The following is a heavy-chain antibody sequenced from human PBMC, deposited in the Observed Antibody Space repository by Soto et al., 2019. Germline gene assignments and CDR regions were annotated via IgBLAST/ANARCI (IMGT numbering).Heavy chain of an antibody. Sequence: SETLSLTCTVSGGSISSYYWSWIRQPPGMGLEWIGYIYYSGSTNYNPSLKSRVTISVDTSKNQFSLKLSSVTAADTAVYYCARDKPAGKSYYYYGMDVWGQGTTVTVSS. V-gene: IGHV4-59*01. CDR3: ARDKPAGKSYYYYGMDV. CDR1: GGSISSYY. CDR2: IYYSGST. D-gene: IGHD2-2*01. J-gene: IGHJ6*02.